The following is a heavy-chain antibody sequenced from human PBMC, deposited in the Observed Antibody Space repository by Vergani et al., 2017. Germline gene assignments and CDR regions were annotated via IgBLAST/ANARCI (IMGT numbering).Heavy chain of an antibody. Sequence: EVHLVESGGGLVQPGRSLRLSCSGSGFTLGDYAMTWVRQAPGKGLEWVAFIWSKPYGGTTEYAASVTGRFSTSRDDSTCISYLQMSSLKTPVTAVHSCTTDRLDDSYGYFNSWAQGTLVTVS. CDR3: TTDRLDDSYGYFNS. D-gene: IGHD5-18*01. CDR1: GFTLGDYA. V-gene: IGHV3-49*04. J-gene: IGHJ4*02. CDR2: IWSKPYGGTT.